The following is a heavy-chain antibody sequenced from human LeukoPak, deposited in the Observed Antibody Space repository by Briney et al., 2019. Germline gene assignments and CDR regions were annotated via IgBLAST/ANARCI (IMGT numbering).Heavy chain of an antibody. CDR3: ARASITYYYYYYMGV. V-gene: IGHV4-59*01. J-gene: IGHJ6*03. Sequence: SETLSLTCTVSGGSITNYFWTWIRQPPGKGLEWIGYIHYSGSTNYNPSLKSRVTISVDTSKNQFSLKLSSVTAADTAVYYCARASITYYYYYYMGVWGKGTTVTVSS. CDR1: GGSITNYF. CDR2: IHYSGST. D-gene: IGHD1-14*01.